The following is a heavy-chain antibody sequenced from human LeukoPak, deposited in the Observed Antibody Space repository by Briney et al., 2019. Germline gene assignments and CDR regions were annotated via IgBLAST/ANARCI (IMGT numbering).Heavy chain of an antibody. V-gene: IGHV3-21*01. Sequence: PGGSLRLSCAASGFTFSSYSMNWVRQAPGKGLEWVSFISSSSSYIYYADSVKGRFTISRDNAKNSLYLQMDSLRAEDTAVYYCARAISLRYFDYWGQGTLVTVSS. CDR2: ISSSSSYI. J-gene: IGHJ4*02. CDR1: GFTFSSYS. D-gene: IGHD2-21*01. CDR3: ARAISLRYFDY.